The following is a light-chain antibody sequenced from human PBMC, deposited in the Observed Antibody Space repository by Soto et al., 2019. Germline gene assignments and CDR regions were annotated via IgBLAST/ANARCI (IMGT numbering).Light chain of an antibody. Sequence: EIVMTQSPATLSVSPGERATLSCRASRRINLNLAWYQQKPGQAPRLLIYGASSRATGIPDRFSGRGSGTDFTLTISRLEPEDFALYYCQHYYGTSPISFGQGTRLEIK. CDR3: QHYYGTSPIS. J-gene: IGKJ5*01. CDR1: RRINLN. CDR2: GAS. V-gene: IGKV3-20*01.